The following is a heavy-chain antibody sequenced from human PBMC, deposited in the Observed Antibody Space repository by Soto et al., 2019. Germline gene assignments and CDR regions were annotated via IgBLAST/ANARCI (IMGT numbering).Heavy chain of an antibody. CDR2: IYPGDSDT. D-gene: IGHD6-13*01. Sequence: GESLKISCKGSGYSFTSYWIGWVRQMPGKGLEWMGIIYPGDSDTRYSPSFQGQVTISADKSISTAYLQWSSLKASDTAMYYCARREGDSSSWAGGFDPWGQGTLVTVSS. CDR3: ARREGDSSSWAGGFDP. CDR1: GYSFTSYW. V-gene: IGHV5-51*01. J-gene: IGHJ5*02.